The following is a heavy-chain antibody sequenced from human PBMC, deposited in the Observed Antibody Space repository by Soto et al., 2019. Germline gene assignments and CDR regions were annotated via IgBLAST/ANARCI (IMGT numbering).Heavy chain of an antibody. CDR2: MNPNSGNT. Sequence: ASVKVSCKASGYTFTSHDINWVRQATGQGLEWMGWMNPNSGNTGYPQKFQGRVTMTRNTSISTAYMELSSLRFEDTAVYYCARSPPRVERNNYAGGWFDPWGQGTLVTVSS. CDR3: ARSPPRVERNNYAGGWFDP. V-gene: IGHV1-8*01. J-gene: IGHJ5*02. D-gene: IGHD4-4*01. CDR1: GYTFTSHD.